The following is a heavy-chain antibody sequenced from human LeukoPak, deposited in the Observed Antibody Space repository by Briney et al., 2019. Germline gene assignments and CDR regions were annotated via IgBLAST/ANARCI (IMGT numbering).Heavy chain of an antibody. J-gene: IGHJ6*02. D-gene: IGHD1-14*01. CDR3: THFEITTYYYYYGMDV. V-gene: IGHV3-66*01. CDR2: IYSGGST. Sequence: GGSLRLSCAASGFTVSSNYMSWVRQAPGKGLEWVSVIYSGGSTYYADSVKGRFTISRDNSKNTLYLQMNSLRAEDTAVYYCTHFEITTYYYYYGMDVWGQGTTVTVSS. CDR1: GFTVSSNY.